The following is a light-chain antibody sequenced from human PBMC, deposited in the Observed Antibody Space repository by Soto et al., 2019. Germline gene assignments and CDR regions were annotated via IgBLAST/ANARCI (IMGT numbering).Light chain of an antibody. CDR3: QQYGSSPRT. V-gene: IGKV3-15*01. CDR2: AAS. J-gene: IGKJ1*01. CDR1: QSVSSN. Sequence: EIVMTQSPATLSVSPGERATLSCRASQSVSSNLAWYQQKPGQAPRLLIYAASTGATGIPARFSGSGSETEFTLTISRLEPEDFAVYYCQQYGSSPRTFGQGTKVDIK.